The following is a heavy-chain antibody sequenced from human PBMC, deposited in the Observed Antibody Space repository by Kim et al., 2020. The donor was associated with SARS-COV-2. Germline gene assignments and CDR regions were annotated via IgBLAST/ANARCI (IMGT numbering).Heavy chain of an antibody. CDR3: ARERWEEGSGSYYNVLFDP. Sequence: GGSLRLSCAASGFTFSSYSMNWVRQAPGKGLEWVSYISSSSSTIYYADSVKGRFTISRDNAKNSLYLQMNSLRDEDTAVYYCARERWEEGSGSYYNVLFDPWGQGTLVTVSS. D-gene: IGHD3-10*01. V-gene: IGHV3-48*02. CDR1: GFTFSSYS. CDR2: ISSSSSTI. J-gene: IGHJ5*02.